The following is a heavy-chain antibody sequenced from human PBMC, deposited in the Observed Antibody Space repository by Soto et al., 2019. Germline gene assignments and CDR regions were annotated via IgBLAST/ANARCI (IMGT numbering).Heavy chain of an antibody. CDR2: ISNNGDTA. D-gene: IGHD3-16*02. CDR3: AKSRVFIGAIVTLLDS. J-gene: IGHJ4*02. Sequence: EVQLLESGGGLVQPGGSLPLSCATSGFTFSSYAMVWVRQAAGKGLEWVASISNNGDTAYYADSVKGRFTISRGNSENTLYLQMNGLRADDTALYFCAKSRVFIGAIVTLLDSWGQGTQVPVSS. V-gene: IGHV3-23*01. CDR1: GFTFSSYA.